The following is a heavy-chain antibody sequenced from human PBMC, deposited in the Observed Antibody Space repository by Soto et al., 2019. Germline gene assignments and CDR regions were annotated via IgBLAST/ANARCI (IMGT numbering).Heavy chain of an antibody. D-gene: IGHD3-16*02. V-gene: IGHV4-34*01. CDR3: ARAMGGYPLDY. CDR2: IHHSGSA. CDR1: GESFSGFY. Sequence: QVQLQQWGAELLKPSETLSLTCAVYGESFSGFYWTWIRQPPGKGLEWIGVIHHSGSATYNPSLKSRVTISVDTSKNQFFLKVASVTAADTAVYYCARAMGGYPLDYWGQGTLVTVSS. J-gene: IGHJ4*02.